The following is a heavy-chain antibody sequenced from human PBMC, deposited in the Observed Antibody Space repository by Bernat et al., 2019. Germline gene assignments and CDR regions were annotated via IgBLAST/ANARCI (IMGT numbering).Heavy chain of an antibody. Sequence: QVQLVESGGGLVKPGGSLRLSCAASGFTFSDYYMSWIRQAPGKGLDWVSYISSSSSYTNSADSVQGRFTISRYNAKNSLSLHMNSLRAEDTAVYYCARGTSTSAPYMDVWGKGTTVTVSS. V-gene: IGHV3-11*05. CDR2: ISSSSSYT. J-gene: IGHJ6*03. CDR3: ARGTSTSAPYMDV. CDR1: GFTFSDYY.